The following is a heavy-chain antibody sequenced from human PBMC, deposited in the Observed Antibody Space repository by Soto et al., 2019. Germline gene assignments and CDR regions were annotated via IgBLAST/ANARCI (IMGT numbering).Heavy chain of an antibody. J-gene: IGHJ5*02. CDR1: GYSFTSYW. V-gene: IGHV5-51*01. CDR2: IYPGDSDT. D-gene: IGHD1-1*01. CDR3: ARSHRTPPNTPSGYNWFDP. Sequence: GESLKISCKGSGYSFTSYWIGWVRQMPGKGLEWMGIIYPGDSDTRYSPSFQGQVTISADKSISTAYLQWSSLKASDTAMYYCARSHRTPPNTPSGYNWFDPWGQGTLVTVSS.